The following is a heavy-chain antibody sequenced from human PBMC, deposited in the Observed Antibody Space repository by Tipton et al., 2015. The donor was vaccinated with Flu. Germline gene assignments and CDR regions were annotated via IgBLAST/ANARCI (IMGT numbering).Heavy chain of an antibody. D-gene: IGHD3-10*01. CDR3: ASGSGDFDH. CDR2: IYYSGST. CDR1: GGSISSSSDY. Sequence: TLSLTCTVSGGSISSSSDYWGWIRQPPGKGLEWIGSIYYSGSTYYNPSLKSRVTISVDTSKNQVTLKLSSVTAADTAVYYCASGSGDFDHWGQGTKVIVSS. J-gene: IGHJ4*02. V-gene: IGHV4-39*06.